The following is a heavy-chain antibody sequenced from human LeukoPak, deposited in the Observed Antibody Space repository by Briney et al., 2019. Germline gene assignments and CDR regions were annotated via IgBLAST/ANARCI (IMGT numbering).Heavy chain of an antibody. J-gene: IGHJ6*02. V-gene: IGHV3-7*01. CDR3: ARTDYYDSSGYYGRGYYYYYGMDV. D-gene: IGHD3-22*01. CDR1: GFTFSSYW. CDR2: IKQDGSEK. Sequence: GGSLRLSCAASGFTFSSYWMSWVRQAPGKGLEWVANIKQDGSEKYYVDSVKGRFTISRDNAKNSLYLQMNSLRAEDTAVYYCARTDYYDSSGYYGRGYYYYYGMDVWGQGTTVTVSS.